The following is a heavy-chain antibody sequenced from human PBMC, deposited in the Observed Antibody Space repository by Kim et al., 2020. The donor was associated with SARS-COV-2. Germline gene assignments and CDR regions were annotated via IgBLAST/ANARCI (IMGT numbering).Heavy chain of an antibody. J-gene: IGHJ4*02. V-gene: IGHV3-53*04. Sequence: RCGTTYYAVSVKGRFTISRNKSKNTLYLQVNNLRVDDTAVYYCTASYYFDYWGQGTLVTVSS. CDR2: RCGTT. CDR3: TASYYFDY. D-gene: IGHD3-10*01.